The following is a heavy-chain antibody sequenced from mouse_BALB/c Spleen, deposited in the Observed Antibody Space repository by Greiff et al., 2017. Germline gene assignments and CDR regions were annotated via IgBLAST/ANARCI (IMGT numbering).Heavy chain of an antibody. J-gene: IGHJ4*01. Sequence: VQLQQSGAELVKPGASVKLSCTASGFNIKDTYMHWVKQRPEQGLEWIGRIDTANGNTKYDPKFQGKATITADTSSNTAYLQLSSLTSEDTAVYYCAGHDGNCGAMAYWGQGTSVTVSA. CDR2: IDTANGNT. D-gene: IGHD2-1*01. CDR1: GFNIKDTY. V-gene: IGHV14-3*02. CDR3: AGHDGNCGAMAY.